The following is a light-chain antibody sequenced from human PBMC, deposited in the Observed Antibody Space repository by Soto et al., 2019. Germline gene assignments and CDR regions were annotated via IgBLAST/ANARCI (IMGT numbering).Light chain of an antibody. CDR3: HQYGSSPLT. Sequence: EIVLTQSPGTLSLSPGETATLSCRASETVDTSSLGWYQQKPGRAPSLLIYSVSRRATGIPDRFSASGSATDFTLTITRLEPEDVAVYDCHQYGSSPLTFGGGTKVEI. CDR1: ETVDTSS. V-gene: IGKV3-20*01. J-gene: IGKJ4*01. CDR2: SVS.